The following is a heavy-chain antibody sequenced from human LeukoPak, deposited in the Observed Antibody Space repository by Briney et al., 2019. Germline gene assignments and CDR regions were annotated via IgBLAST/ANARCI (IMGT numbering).Heavy chain of an antibody. D-gene: IGHD6-13*01. CDR1: GGTLSSYA. CDR2: IIPIFGTA. V-gene: IGHV1-69*01. CDR3: ARLGMRQQHPWSGSSYYYYCMDV. Sequence: SSVKVSCKASGGTLSSYAISWVRQAPGQGLEWMGGIIPIFGTANYAQKFQGRVTITADESTSTAYMELSSLRSEDTAVYYCARLGMRQQHPWSGSSYYYYCMDVWGKGTTVTVSS. J-gene: IGHJ6*03.